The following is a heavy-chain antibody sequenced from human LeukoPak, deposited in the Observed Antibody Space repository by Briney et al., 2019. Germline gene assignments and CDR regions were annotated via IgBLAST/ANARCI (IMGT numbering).Heavy chain of an antibody. CDR3: ARGPDYYNSSSYYSHY. J-gene: IGHJ4*02. Sequence: GSLRLSCAASGFTFSSYAMSWVRQAPGKGLEWIGEINQSGSTNYNPTLKSRVTISVDTSKNQFSLKLNSVTAADTAVYYCARGPDYYNSSSYYSHYWGQGTLVTVSS. CDR1: GFTFSSYA. D-gene: IGHD3-22*01. V-gene: IGHV4-34*01. CDR2: INQSGST.